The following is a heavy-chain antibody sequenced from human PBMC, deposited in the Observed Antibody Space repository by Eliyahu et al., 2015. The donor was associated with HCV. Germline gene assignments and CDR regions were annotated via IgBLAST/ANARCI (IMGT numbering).Heavy chain of an antibody. CDR3: ARGHYGLDV. V-gene: IGHV3-11*01. CDR1: GFTXXGXX. CDR2: IYTSGDTI. Sequence: QLQLVESGGGLVKPGGSLRLSCVASGFTXXGXXXTWIRQAPGKGLEWVSYIYTSGDTIYYADSVKGRFTISRDNAKNSGYLQMNSLRPEDTAVYYCARGHYGLDVWGQGTTVTVSS. J-gene: IGHJ6*02.